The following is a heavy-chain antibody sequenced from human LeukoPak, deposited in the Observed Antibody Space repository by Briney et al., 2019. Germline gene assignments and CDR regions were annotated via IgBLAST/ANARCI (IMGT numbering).Heavy chain of an antibody. CDR3: ARTFGELSLDMDV. J-gene: IGHJ6*03. D-gene: IGHD3-10*01. Sequence: TSETLSLTCTVSGGSISSYYWSWIRQPPGKGLEWIGYIYYSGSTNYNPSLKSRVTISVDTSKNQFSLKLSTVTAADTAVYYCARTFGELSLDMDVWGKGTTVTVSS. V-gene: IGHV4-59*01. CDR2: IYYSGST. CDR1: GGSISSYY.